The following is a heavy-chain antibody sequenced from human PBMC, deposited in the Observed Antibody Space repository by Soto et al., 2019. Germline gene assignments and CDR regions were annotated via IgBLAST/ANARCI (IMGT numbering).Heavy chain of an antibody. CDR1: GGSISSGGYY. V-gene: IGHV4-31*03. CDR3: ARVKYYYDSSGYSAFDY. D-gene: IGHD3-22*01. Sequence: SETLSLTCTVSGGSISSGGYYWSWIRQHPGKGLEWIGYIYYSGSTYYNPSLKSRVTISVDTSKNQFSLKLSSVTAADTAVYYCARVKYYYDSSGYSAFDYWGQGTLVTVSS. CDR2: IYYSGST. J-gene: IGHJ4*02.